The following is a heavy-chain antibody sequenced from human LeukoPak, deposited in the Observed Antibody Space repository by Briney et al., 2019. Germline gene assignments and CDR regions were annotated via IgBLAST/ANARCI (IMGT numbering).Heavy chain of an antibody. V-gene: IGHV4-39*02. Sequence: KSSETLSLTCSVSGGSISSSSYYWGWIRQPPGKGLEWIGSIYYSGSTYYNPSLKSRVTISIDTSTNQFSLKLSSVTAAHTAVYYCARDRRDGYNPRDAFDIWGQGTMVTVSS. CDR1: GGSISSSSYY. J-gene: IGHJ3*02. D-gene: IGHD5-24*01. CDR3: ARDRRDGYNPRDAFDI. CDR2: IYYSGST.